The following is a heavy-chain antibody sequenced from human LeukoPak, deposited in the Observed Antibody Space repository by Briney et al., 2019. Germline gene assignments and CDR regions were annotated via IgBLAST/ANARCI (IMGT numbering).Heavy chain of an antibody. CDR2: ISSSSSYT. Sequence: SGGSLRLSCAASGFTFSDYYMSWIRQAPGKGLEWVSYISSSSSYTNCADSVKGRFTISRDNAKNSLYLQMNSLRAEDTAVYYCARESLYCSGGSCYFDYWGQGTLVTVSS. J-gene: IGHJ4*02. CDR3: ARESLYCSGGSCYFDY. V-gene: IGHV3-11*05. D-gene: IGHD2-15*01. CDR1: GFTFSDYY.